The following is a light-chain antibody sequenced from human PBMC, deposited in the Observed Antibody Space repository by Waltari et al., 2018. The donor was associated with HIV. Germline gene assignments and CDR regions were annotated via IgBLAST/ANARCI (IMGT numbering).Light chain of an antibody. CDR1: SSDVGGYNY. V-gene: IGLV2-14*01. CDR2: EVS. Sequence: QSALTQPASVSGSPGQSITISCTGASSDVGGYNYVSWYQQHTGKAPKLMIYEVSNRPSGVSNRVSGSKSGNTASLTIAGLRAEDEADYYCSSYTGSSSVVFGGGTKLTVL. CDR3: SSYTGSSSVV. J-gene: IGLJ3*02.